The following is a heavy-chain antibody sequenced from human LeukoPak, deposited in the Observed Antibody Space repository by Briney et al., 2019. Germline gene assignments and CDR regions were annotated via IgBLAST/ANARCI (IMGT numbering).Heavy chain of an antibody. D-gene: IGHD6-19*01. CDR3: ARDSRGYSSGWYGS. J-gene: IGHJ5*02. CDR2: IYYSGST. Sequence: SETLSLTCTVSGGSISSSSYYWGWIRQPPGKGLEWIGSIYYSGSTYYNPSLKSRVTISVDTSKNQFSLKLSSVTAADTAVYYCARDSRGYSSGWYGSWGQGTQVTVSS. CDR1: GGSISSSSYY. V-gene: IGHV4-39*07.